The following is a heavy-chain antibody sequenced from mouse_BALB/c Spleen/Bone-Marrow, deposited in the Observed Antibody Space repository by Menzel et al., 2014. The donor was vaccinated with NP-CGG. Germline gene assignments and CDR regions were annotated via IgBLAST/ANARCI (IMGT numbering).Heavy chain of an antibody. CDR2: INPGSGGT. V-gene: IGHV1-54*03. D-gene: IGHD1-1*01. J-gene: IGHJ3*01. CDR1: GYVFTDFL. CDR3: ARSRDYYDNNSFAY. Sequence: QVQLQQSGAELVRPGTSLEVSCQASGYVFTDFLLEWVKQRPGQGLEWVGVINPGSGGTNYNEKFKDKATLTADRSSSTAYMQLSSLTSDDSAVYFCARSRDYYDNNSFAYWGQGTLVTVSA.